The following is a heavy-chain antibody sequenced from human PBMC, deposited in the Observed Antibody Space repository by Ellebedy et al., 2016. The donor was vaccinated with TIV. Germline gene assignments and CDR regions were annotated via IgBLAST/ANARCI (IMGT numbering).Heavy chain of an antibody. CDR1: GFTFSRFW. V-gene: IGHV3-7*01. CDR2: INQGGSET. CDR3: ARDPAFGAFDC. D-gene: IGHD3-3*01. J-gene: IGHJ4*02. Sequence: PGGSLRLSCAASGFTFSRFWMAWVRQAPGQGLEWVATINQGGSETYYVDSVKGRFTISRDNSKNSLYLQMNSLRAEDTSVYYCARDPAFGAFDCWGQGNLVTVSS.